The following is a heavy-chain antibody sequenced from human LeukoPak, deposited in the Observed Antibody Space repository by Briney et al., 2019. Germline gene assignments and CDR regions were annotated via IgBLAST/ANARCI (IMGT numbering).Heavy chain of an antibody. J-gene: IGHJ4*02. D-gene: IGHD5-24*01. CDR1: GDSISGSSYY. V-gene: IGHV4-39*01. Sequence: SETLSLXCTVSGDSISGSSYYWAWIRQPPGKGLEWIGSVYYTGITYYMSSLKSRVTISADTSKNLFSLKVNSMTAADTAVYYCARHGPPMQRQFYDSWGQGTLVTVSS. CDR2: VYYTGIT. CDR3: ARHGPPMQRQFYDS.